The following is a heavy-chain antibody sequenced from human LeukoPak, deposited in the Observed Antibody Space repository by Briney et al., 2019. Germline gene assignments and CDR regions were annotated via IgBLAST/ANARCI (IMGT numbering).Heavy chain of an antibody. Sequence: PGRSLRLSCAASGFTFDDYAMHWVRQAPGKGLEWVAFIRYDGSNKYYADSVKGRFTISRDNSKNTLYLQMKSLRAEDTAVYYCAKGGGYEAQYYYYYLDVWGKGTTVTISS. CDR1: GFTFDDYA. J-gene: IGHJ6*03. CDR2: IRYDGSNK. D-gene: IGHD5-12*01. CDR3: AKGGGYEAQYYYYYLDV. V-gene: IGHV3-30*02.